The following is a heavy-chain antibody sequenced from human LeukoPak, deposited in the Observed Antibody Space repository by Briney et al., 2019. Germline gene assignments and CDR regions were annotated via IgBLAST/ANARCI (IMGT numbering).Heavy chain of an antibody. D-gene: IGHD6-13*01. V-gene: IGHV3-23*01. Sequence: GGSLRLSCAASGFTFSSYAMSWVRQAPGKGLERVSAISGSGGSTYYADSVKGRFTISRDNSKNTLYLQMNSLRAEDTAVYYWAKADSSSRIDYWGQGTLVTVSS. CDR1: GFTFSSYA. CDR3: AKADSSSRIDY. J-gene: IGHJ4*02. CDR2: ISGSGGST.